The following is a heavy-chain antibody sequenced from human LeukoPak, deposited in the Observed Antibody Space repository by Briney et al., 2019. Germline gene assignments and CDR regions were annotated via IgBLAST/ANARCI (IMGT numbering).Heavy chain of an antibody. V-gene: IGHV3-30*02. CDR2: IRYDGSNK. Sequence: AGGSLRLSCAASGFTFSSYGMHWVRQAPGKGLGWVAFIRYDGSNKYYADSVKGRFTISRDNSKNTLYLQMNSLRAEDTAVYYCAKEDIVVVPAAMNFDYWGQGTLVTVSS. CDR1: GFTFSSYG. D-gene: IGHD2-2*01. CDR3: AKEDIVVVPAAMNFDY. J-gene: IGHJ4*02.